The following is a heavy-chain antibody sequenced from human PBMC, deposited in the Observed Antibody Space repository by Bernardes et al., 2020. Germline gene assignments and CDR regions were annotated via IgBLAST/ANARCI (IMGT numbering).Heavy chain of an antibody. J-gene: IGHJ4*02. CDR2: IEDEGTKE. CDR3: ARILGAYDVCEY. D-gene: IGHD5-12*01. V-gene: IGHV3-7*03. Sequence: GGSLRLSCAASGFRFSRYWMSWVRQAPGKGLEWVANIEDEGTKENYVGSVRGRFSISRDNAKNLLFLQMNNLRAEDTAVYYCARILGAYDVCEYWGQGTLVTVSS. CDR1: GFRFSRYW.